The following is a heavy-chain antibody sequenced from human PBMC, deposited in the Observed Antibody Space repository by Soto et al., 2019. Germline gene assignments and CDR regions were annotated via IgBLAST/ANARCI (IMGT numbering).Heavy chain of an antibody. J-gene: IGHJ1*01. CDR2: IHSSGSI. CDR1: GGSISSGGYY. CDR3: ARDLDGLHDDTCGPFRRPG. Sequence: SETLSLTCTVSGGSISSGGYYWSWIRQAPGRGLEWIGYIHSSGSIYYNPSLKSRATMSIDTAGNQFSLKVSSVTVADTAVYYCARDLDGLHDDTCGPFRRPGWGQGTLVTVSS. V-gene: IGHV4-30-4*01. D-gene: IGHD3-22*01.